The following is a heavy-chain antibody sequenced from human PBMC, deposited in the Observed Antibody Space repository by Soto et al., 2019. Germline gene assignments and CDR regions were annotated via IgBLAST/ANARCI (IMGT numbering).Heavy chain of an antibody. Sequence: GASVKVSCKASGYTFNGYYMHWVRQAPGQGLEWMGWINPNSGGTNYAQKFQGWVTMTRDTSISTAYMELSRLRSDDTAVYYCARGAGVATAGAAAFDIWGQGTMVTVSS. V-gene: IGHV1-2*04. D-gene: IGHD5-12*01. J-gene: IGHJ3*02. CDR2: INPNSGGT. CDR1: GYTFNGYY. CDR3: ARGAGVATAGAAAFDI.